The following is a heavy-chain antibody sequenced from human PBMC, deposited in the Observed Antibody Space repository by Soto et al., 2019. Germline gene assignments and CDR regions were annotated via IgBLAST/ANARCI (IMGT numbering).Heavy chain of an antibody. Sequence: ALRLSCAASGFALNNGWIIGGRQAPGKGREWVGRIKSKTDGGTTDYTAPVKGRFTISRDDSKNTVYLQMNSPKTEDTAVYYCTTANFCDNFDYWGQATLVTVSS. J-gene: IGHJ4*02. D-gene: IGHD1-7*01. V-gene: IGHV3-15*01. CDR3: TTANFCDNFDY. CDR2: IKSKTDGGTT. CDR1: GFALNNGW.